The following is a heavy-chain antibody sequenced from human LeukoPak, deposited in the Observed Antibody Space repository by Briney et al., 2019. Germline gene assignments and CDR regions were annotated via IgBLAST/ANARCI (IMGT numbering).Heavy chain of an antibody. CDR3: AKSKSVLTMIVD. J-gene: IGHJ4*02. CDR1: GFTLSSYS. D-gene: IGHD3-22*01. CDR2: ISSSSSYI. Sequence: KPGGSLRLSCAASGFTLSSYSMNWVRQAPGKGLEWVSSISSSSSYIYYADSVKGRFTISRDNAKNSLYLQMNSLRAEDTAIYYCAKSKSVLTMIVDWGQGTLVTVSS. V-gene: IGHV3-21*04.